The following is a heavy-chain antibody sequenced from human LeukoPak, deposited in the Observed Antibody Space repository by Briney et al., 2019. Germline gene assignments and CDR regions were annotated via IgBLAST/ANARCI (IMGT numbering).Heavy chain of an antibody. D-gene: IGHD1-26*01. Sequence: HAGGSLRLSCAASGLTVTGNYMRWARQAPAKGLEWVSFIHNDDSTYYTDSVKGRFTISRDNSKNTLYLQMNSLRVEDTAVYFCARASGRYNGGYDHWGQGTLVTVPS. CDR1: GLTVTGNY. CDR3: ARASGRYNGGYDH. V-gene: IGHV3-53*01. CDR2: IHNDDST. J-gene: IGHJ4*02.